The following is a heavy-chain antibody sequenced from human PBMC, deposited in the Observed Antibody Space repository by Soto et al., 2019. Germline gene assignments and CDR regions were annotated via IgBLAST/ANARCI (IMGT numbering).Heavy chain of an antibody. V-gene: IGHV4-59*12. D-gene: IGHD3-16*01. CDR2: IYYSGST. CDR3: ARVWGGYYFDF. Sequence: PSQTLSLTCAVSGGSISSYYWSWIRQPPGKGLEWIGYIYYSGSTNCNPSLKSRVTISVDTSKNQFSLKLSSVTAADTGVYYCARVWGGYYFDFWGQGTLVTVSS. CDR1: GGSISSYY. J-gene: IGHJ4*02.